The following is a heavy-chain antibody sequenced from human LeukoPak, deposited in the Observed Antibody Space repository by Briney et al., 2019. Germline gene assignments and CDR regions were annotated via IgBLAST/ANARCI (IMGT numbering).Heavy chain of an antibody. CDR1: GYSFTSNW. D-gene: IGHD2-21*01. Sequence: GESLKISCKGSGYSFTSNWIGWVRQMPGKGLEWMGIIYPGDSDTTYSPSFQGQVTISADKSISTAYLQWSSLKASDTAMYYCARSGIVVVSLGAFDIWGQGTMVTVSS. CDR2: IYPGDSDT. CDR3: ARSGIVVVSLGAFDI. V-gene: IGHV5-51*01. J-gene: IGHJ3*02.